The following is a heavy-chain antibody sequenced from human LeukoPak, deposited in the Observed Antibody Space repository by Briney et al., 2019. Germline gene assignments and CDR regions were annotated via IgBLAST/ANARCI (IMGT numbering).Heavy chain of an antibody. J-gene: IGHJ3*02. V-gene: IGHV3-20*04. CDR3: ARDLWFGESDAFDI. CDR1: GFTFDDYG. Sequence: GGSLRLSCAASGFTFDDYGMSWVRQAPGKGLEWVSGINWNGGSTGYADSVKGRFTISRDNAKNSLYLQMNSLRAEDTALYYCARDLWFGESDAFDIWSQGTMVTVSS. CDR2: INWNGGST. D-gene: IGHD3-10*01.